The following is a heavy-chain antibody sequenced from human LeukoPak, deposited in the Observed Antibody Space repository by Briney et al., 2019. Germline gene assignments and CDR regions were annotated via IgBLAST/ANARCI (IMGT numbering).Heavy chain of an antibody. Sequence: ASVTVSCQASGYTFTGYYMHWVRQAPGQGLEWMGWINPNSGGTNYAQKFQGRVTMTRDTSISTAYMELSRLRSDDTAVYYCARDYYGSGSLFDYWGQGTLVTVSS. J-gene: IGHJ4*02. D-gene: IGHD3-10*01. CDR1: GYTFTGYY. CDR3: ARDYYGSGSLFDY. V-gene: IGHV1-2*02. CDR2: INPNSGGT.